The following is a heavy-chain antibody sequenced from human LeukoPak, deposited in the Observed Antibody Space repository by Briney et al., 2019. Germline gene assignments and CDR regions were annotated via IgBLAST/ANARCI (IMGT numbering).Heavy chain of an antibody. Sequence: GGSLRLSCAASGFTFSSYGMHWVRQAPGKGLEWVAFIRYDGSNKYYADSVKGRFTISRDNSKNTLYLQMNSLRAEDTAVYYCAKDRPLFDYGDYYFDYWGQGTLVTVSS. J-gene: IGHJ4*02. CDR2: IRYDGSNK. CDR3: AKDRPLFDYGDYYFDY. V-gene: IGHV3-30*02. D-gene: IGHD4-17*01. CDR1: GFTFSSYG.